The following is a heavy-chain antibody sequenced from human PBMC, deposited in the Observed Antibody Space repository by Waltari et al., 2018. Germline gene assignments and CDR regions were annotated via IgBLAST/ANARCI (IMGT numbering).Heavy chain of an antibody. CDR1: GFPVRGNY. Sequence: EVQLVESGGGLIQPGGSLSLSCTASGFPVRGNYIGWVRQAPGKGLEWVSIIYSGGSTYYADFVKGRFTISRDNSKNTLYLQMNSLRAEDTAVYYCARVEDDAFDIWGQGTMVTVSS. V-gene: IGHV3-53*01. CDR2: IYSGGST. CDR3: ARVEDDAFDI. J-gene: IGHJ3*02.